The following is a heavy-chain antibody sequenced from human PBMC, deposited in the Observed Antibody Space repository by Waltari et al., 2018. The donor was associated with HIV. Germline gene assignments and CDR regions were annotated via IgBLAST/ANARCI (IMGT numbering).Heavy chain of an antibody. D-gene: IGHD3-22*01. Sequence: QVPLVQSGAEVKKPGAPVTVSCKAARHTCLDSYLHSVRQAPGQGLEWMGWINPNSGGTRYAEKFQGRVTMTRDTSISTAYMELSRLRFDDTAVYYCARVFRGTVNYFDSRLGHWGQGTLVTVSS. V-gene: IGHV1-2*02. CDR2: INPNSGGT. J-gene: IGHJ5*02. CDR3: ARVFRGTVNYFDSRLGH. CDR1: RHTCLDSY.